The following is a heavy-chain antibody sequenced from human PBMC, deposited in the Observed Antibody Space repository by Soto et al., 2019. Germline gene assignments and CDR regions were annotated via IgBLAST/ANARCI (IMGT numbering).Heavy chain of an antibody. CDR3: ERVTYDFWSGYSHWFDP. J-gene: IGHJ5*02. CDR1: GGSISSYY. Sequence: PSETLSLTCTVSGGSISSYYWSWIRQPPGKGLEWIGYIYYSGSTNYNPSLKSRVTISVVTSKNQFSLKLSSVTAAETAVYYCERVTYDFWSGYSHWFDPWGQGTLVTVSS. CDR2: IYYSGST. V-gene: IGHV4-59*01. D-gene: IGHD3-3*01.